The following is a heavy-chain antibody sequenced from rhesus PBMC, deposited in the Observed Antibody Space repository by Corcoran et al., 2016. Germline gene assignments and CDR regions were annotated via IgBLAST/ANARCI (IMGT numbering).Heavy chain of an antibody. D-gene: IGHD3-22*01. CDR3: ARSDYWSDYRPDY. V-gene: IGHV1-111*02. Sequence: EVQLLQSGAAVKKPGAPVKISCKASGYTFTDHYLHWVRQPPAKGLEWLGGFDPEDGEAANAQKVQDRVTITADIPTDTAYMELSSLRSEDTAVYYCARSDYWSDYRPDYWGQGVLVTVSS. CDR1: GYTFTDHY. J-gene: IGHJ4*01. CDR2: FDPEDGEA.